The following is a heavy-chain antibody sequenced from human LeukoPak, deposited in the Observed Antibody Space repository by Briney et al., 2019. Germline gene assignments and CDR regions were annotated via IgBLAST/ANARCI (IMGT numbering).Heavy chain of an antibody. CDR3: AKVGDGYNWAYYFDY. Sequence: PGGSLRLSCAASGFTFDDYAMHWVRQAPGKGLEWVSGISWNSGSIGYADSVRGRFTISRDNAKNSLYLQMNSLRAEDTALYYCAKVGDGYNWAYYFDYWGQGTLVTVSS. CDR2: ISWNSGSI. V-gene: IGHV3-9*01. D-gene: IGHD5-24*01. CDR1: GFTFDDYA. J-gene: IGHJ4*02.